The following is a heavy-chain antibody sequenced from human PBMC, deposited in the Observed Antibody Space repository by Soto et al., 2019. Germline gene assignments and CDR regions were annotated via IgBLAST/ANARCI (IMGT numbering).Heavy chain of an antibody. Sequence: GGSLRLSCAASGFMFSNYAMNWVRQAPGKGLEWVSGISVSGGNTYNADSVEGRFTISRDNSKNTLYLQMNSLRAEDTAVYYCAKGRRQWLRSYYFDYWGQGALVTVSS. D-gene: IGHD5-12*01. CDR3: AKGRRQWLRSYYFDY. V-gene: IGHV3-23*01. J-gene: IGHJ4*02. CDR1: GFMFSNYA. CDR2: ISVSGGNT.